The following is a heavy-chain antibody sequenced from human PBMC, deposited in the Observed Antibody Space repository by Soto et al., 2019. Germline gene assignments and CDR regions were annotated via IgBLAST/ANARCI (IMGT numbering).Heavy chain of an antibody. D-gene: IGHD6-13*01. CDR1: GGSISSYY. J-gene: IGHJ4*02. CDR3: AGGSGYSSSWFGD. CDR2: IYYSGIT. V-gene: IGHV4-59*01. Sequence: QVQLQESGPGLVKPSETLSLTCTVSGGSISSYYWSWIRQPPGKGLEWIGYIYYSGITNYNPYLKGRVTISVATSKTQFSLRLSSVTAADTAVYYCAGGSGYSSSWFGDWGQGTLVTVSS.